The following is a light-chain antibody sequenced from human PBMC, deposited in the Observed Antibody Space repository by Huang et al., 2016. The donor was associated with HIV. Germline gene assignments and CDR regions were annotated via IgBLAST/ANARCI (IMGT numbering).Light chain of an antibody. J-gene: IGKJ2*01. Sequence: EIVMTQSPATLSVSPGERATLSCRASQSVSSNLAWYQQKPGQAPSLLMYGASTRATGVPARFSGSGSGTEFTLTISSLQSEDFAVYYCQQYNNWPPYTIGQGTNLEIK. CDR2: GAS. CDR3: QQYNNWPPYT. V-gene: IGKV3-15*01. CDR1: QSVSSN.